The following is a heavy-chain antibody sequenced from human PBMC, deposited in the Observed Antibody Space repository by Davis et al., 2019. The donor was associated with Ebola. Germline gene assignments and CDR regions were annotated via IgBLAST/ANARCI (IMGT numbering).Heavy chain of an antibody. CDR1: GYTFTDYN. D-gene: IGHD4-11*01. V-gene: IGHV1-2*06. CDR3: ARGHNYAHEY. J-gene: IGHJ4*02. CDR2: IISNSGGT. Sequence: ASVKVSCKASGYTFTDYNMHWVRQAPGQGLEWMGRIISNSGGTNYAQKFQGRVTMTRDTSISTVYMELSSLRYDDTADYYCARGHNYAHEYCGQGTLVTVSS.